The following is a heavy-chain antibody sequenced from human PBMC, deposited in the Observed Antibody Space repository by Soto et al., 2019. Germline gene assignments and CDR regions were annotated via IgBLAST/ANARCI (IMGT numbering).Heavy chain of an antibody. CDR1: GITFTTYA. J-gene: IGHJ5*02. CDR3: ARAISGYVT. D-gene: IGHD5-12*01. CDR2: INAGNGNT. Sequence: QVQLVQSGTEVKKPGASVKVSCKASGITFTTYAIHWVRQAPGQGLEWMGWINAGNGNTRYSQKFQGRVTLTRDTSASTAYMDLSSLTSEDADIYYCARAISGYVTWGQGTLVTVSS. V-gene: IGHV1-3*01.